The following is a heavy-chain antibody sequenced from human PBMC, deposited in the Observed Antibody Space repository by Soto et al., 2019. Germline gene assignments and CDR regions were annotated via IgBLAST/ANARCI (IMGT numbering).Heavy chain of an antibody. J-gene: IGHJ4*02. CDR1: GFSLSTSGVG. CDR3: AHKGYGDPTLDY. CDR2: IYWDDYK. Sequence: QITLKESGPTLVKPTQTLTLTCTFSGFSLSTSGVGVGWIRQPPGKALEWLAVIYWDDYKHYSPSLKSRLTTTKDTSKNQVVLTMPNMHPVDTATYSCAHKGYGDPTLDYWRQGTLLTVSS. V-gene: IGHV2-5*02. D-gene: IGHD4-17*01.